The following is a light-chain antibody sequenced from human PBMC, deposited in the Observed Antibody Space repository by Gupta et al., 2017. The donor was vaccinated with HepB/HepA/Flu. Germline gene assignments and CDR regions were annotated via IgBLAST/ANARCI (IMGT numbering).Light chain of an antibody. CDR2: LGS. V-gene: IGKV2-28*01. J-gene: IGKJ2*02. CDR3: RQALQTVWT. CDR1: QSLLHSTGYNY. Sequence: ILMPPSPLSLPVTPGEPASISCRSSQSLLHSTGYNYLDWYLQKPGQSPQLLIYLGSNRASGVPSRFSGRGSGTEFTMKISRVEAEDVGVYYCRQALQTVWTFGQGTKLEIK.